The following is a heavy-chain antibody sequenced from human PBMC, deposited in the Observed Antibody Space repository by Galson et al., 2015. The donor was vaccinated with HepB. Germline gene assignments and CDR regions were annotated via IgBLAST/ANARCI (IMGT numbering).Heavy chain of an antibody. V-gene: IGHV1-69*13. CDR2: TIPMFET. Sequence: SVKVSCKASGGTFSTYGVSWVRQAPGQGLEWMGGTIPMFETDYAQNFQGRVTITVDESTSTVYMELSSLRSDDTAVYYCAREGRRDCSGRSCSRNYIDYWGQGSLVTVSA. J-gene: IGHJ4*02. CDR1: GGTFSTYG. CDR3: AREGRRDCSGRSCSRNYIDY. D-gene: IGHD2-15*01.